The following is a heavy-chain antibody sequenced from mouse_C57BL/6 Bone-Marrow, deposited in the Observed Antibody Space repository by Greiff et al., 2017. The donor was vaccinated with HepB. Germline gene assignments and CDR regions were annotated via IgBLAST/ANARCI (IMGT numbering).Heavy chain of an antibody. J-gene: IGHJ1*03. Sequence: EVQLQQSGPVLVKPGASVKMSCKASGYTFTDYYMNWVKQSHGKSLEWIGVINPYNGGTSYNQKFKGKATLTVDKSSSTAYMELNSLTSEEAAVYYCARGYWYFDVWGTGTTVTVSS. CDR2: INPYNGGT. CDR3: ARGYWYFDV. V-gene: IGHV1-19*01. CDR1: GYTFTDYY.